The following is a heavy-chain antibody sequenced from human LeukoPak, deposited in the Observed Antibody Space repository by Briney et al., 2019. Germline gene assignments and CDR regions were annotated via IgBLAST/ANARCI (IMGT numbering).Heavy chain of an antibody. V-gene: IGHV4-39*07. CDR1: GGSISSSSYY. CDR2: IYYSGST. J-gene: IGHJ4*02. CDR3: ARMYYDILTVDY. D-gene: IGHD3-9*01. Sequence: SETLSLTCTVSGGSISSSSYYWGWIRQPPGKGLEWIGSIYYSGSTYYNPSLKSRVTISVDTSKNQFSLKLSSVTAADTAVYYCARMYYDILTVDYWGQGTQVTVSS.